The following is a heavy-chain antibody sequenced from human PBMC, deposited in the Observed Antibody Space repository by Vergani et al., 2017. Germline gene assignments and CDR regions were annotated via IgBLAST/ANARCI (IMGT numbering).Heavy chain of an antibody. CDR2: ISGSGGST. CDR3: AKGPDDLIYDGNGYFDY. Sequence: EVQLLESGGGLVQPGGSLRLSCAASGFTFSSYAMSWVRQAPGKGLEWVSAISGSGGSTYYADSVKGRFTISRDNSKNTLYLQMNSLRAEDTAVYYCAKGPDDLIYDGNGYFDYWGQGTLVTVSS. J-gene: IGHJ4*02. V-gene: IGHV3-23*01. CDR1: GFTFSSYA. D-gene: IGHD3-22*01.